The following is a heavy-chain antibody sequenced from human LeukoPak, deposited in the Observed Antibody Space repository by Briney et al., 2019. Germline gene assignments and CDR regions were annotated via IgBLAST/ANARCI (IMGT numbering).Heavy chain of an antibody. CDR3: ARESLYDSSGYYRFFDY. J-gene: IGHJ4*02. V-gene: IGHV1-18*01. CDR2: ISAYNGNT. CDR1: GYTFTSYG. Sequence: ASVKVSCKASGYTFTSYGISWVRQAPGQGLEWMGWISAYNGNTNYAQKLQGRVTMTTDTPTSTAYMELRSLRSDDTAVYYCARESLYDSSGYYRFFDYWGQGTLVTVSS. D-gene: IGHD3-22*01.